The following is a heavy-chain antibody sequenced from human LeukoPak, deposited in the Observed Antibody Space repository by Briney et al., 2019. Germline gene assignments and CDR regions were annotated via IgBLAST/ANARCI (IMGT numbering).Heavy chain of an antibody. CDR2: IYHSGST. CDR1: GGSISSGGYS. D-gene: IGHD4-17*01. CDR3: ARDWTYMTTVTPRGGGWFDP. Sequence: PSQTLSLTCAVSGGSISSGGYSWSWIRQPPGKGLEWIGYIYHSGSTNYNPSLKSRVTMSVDTSKNQFSLKLSSVTAADTAVYYCARDWTYMTTVTPRGGGWFDPWGQGTLVTVSS. J-gene: IGHJ5*02. V-gene: IGHV4-30-2*01.